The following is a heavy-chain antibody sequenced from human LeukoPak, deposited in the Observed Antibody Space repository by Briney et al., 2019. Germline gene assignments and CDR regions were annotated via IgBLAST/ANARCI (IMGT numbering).Heavy chain of an antibody. D-gene: IGHD3-22*01. V-gene: IGHV3-7*01. CDR3: ARELTDYYDRSGYYPPGY. Sequence: GSLRLSCAASGFTFSSYWMSWVRQAPGKGLEWVANIKQDGSEKYYVDSVKGRFTISRDNAKNSLYLQMNSLRTEDTAVYYCARELTDYYDRSGYYPPGYWGQGTLVTVSS. J-gene: IGHJ4*02. CDR1: GFTFSSYW. CDR2: IKQDGSEK.